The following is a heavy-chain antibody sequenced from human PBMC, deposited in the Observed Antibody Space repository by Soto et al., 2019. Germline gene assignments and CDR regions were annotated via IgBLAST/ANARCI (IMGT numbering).Heavy chain of an antibody. CDR2: ISSSSSTI. CDR1: GFTFSSYS. CDR3: ARDDNTIFGVGVIDV. V-gene: IGHV3-48*01. Sequence: GGSLRLSCAASGFTFSSYSMNWVRQAPGKGLEWVSYISSSSSTIYYADSVKGRFTISRDNAKNSLYLQMNSLRAEDTAVYYCARDDNTIFGVGVIDVWGKGTTVTVSS. J-gene: IGHJ6*03. D-gene: IGHD3-3*01.